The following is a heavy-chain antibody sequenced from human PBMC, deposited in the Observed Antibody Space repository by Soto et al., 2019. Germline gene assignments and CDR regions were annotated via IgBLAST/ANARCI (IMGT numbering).Heavy chain of an antibody. D-gene: IGHD2-15*01. Sequence: SETLSLTCTVSGGSISNSSYYWGWIRQPPGKGLEWIGSIYYSGSTYYNPSLKSRVTISVDTSKNQFSLKLSSVTAADTAVYYCAKGDCSGGSCYIERWFDPWGQGTLVTVSS. CDR1: GGSISNSSYY. CDR3: AKGDCSGGSCYIERWFDP. J-gene: IGHJ5*02. V-gene: IGHV4-39*01. CDR2: IYYSGST.